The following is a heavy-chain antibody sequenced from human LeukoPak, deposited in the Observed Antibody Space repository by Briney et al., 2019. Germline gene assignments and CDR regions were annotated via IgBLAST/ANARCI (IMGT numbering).Heavy chain of an antibody. CDR1: GFTFSSYW. J-gene: IGHJ6*02. Sequence: GGSLRLSCAASGFTFSSYWMHWVRQAPGKGLVWVSRINSDGSSTSYADSVKGRFTISRDNSKNTLYLQMNSLRAEDTAVYYCAKDHSAVAGYYGMDVWGQGTTVTVSS. CDR3: AKDHSAVAGYYGMDV. CDR2: INSDGSST. D-gene: IGHD6-19*01. V-gene: IGHV3-74*01.